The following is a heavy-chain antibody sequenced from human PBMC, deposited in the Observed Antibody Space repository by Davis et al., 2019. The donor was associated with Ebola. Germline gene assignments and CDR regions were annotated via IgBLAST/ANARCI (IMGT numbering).Heavy chain of an antibody. J-gene: IGHJ4*02. CDR3: ARTYYYGSGSRVPDY. D-gene: IGHD3-10*01. Sequence: ASVKVSCKASGYTFTSYGISWVRQAPGQGLEWMGWISAYNGNTNYAQKLQGRVTMTTDTSTSTAYMELRNLRSDDTAVYYCARTYYYGSGSRVPDYWGQGTLVTVSS. CDR2: ISAYNGNT. V-gene: IGHV1-18*04. CDR1: GYTFTSYG.